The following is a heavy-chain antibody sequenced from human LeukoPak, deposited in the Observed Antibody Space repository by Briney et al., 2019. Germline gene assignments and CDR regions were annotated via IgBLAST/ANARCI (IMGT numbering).Heavy chain of an antibody. CDR2: VDPEDGKT. CDR1: GYTFTDFY. Sequence: ASVKVSCKVSGYTFTDFYMHGVQQAPGKGLEWMGLVDPEDGKTIYAEKFQGRITITADTSTDTVYMELSSLRSEDTAVYYCARAYYYDSGRVGGYAFDIWGQGTMVTVSS. J-gene: IGHJ3*02. V-gene: IGHV1-69-2*01. D-gene: IGHD3-22*01. CDR3: ARAYYYDSGRVGGYAFDI.